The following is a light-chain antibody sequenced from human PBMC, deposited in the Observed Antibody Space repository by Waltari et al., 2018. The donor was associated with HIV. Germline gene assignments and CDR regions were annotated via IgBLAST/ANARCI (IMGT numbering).Light chain of an antibody. CDR1: SSNIVSNA. CDR3: AAWDDSLDGVV. V-gene: IGLV1-44*01. CDR2: KNN. J-gene: IGLJ2*01. Sequence: QSVLTQPPSASGTPGQRVTISCSGSSSNIVSNAVTWYQQLPRTAPQLLLYKNNQRPSGVPDRFAGSKSGTSASLAISGLQSEDEADYYCAAWDDSLDGVVFGGGTKLTVL.